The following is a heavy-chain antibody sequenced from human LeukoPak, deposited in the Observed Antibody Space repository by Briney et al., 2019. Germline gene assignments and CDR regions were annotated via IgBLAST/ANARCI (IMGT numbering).Heavy chain of an antibody. CDR2: IYYSGST. V-gene: IGHV4-59*01. Sequence: SETLSLTCTVSGGSISSYYWSWIRQPPGKGLEWIGYIYYSGSTNYNPALKSRVTISEDTSKNQISLKLSSVTAADTAVYYCARVRGYYDSSGYDYWGRGTLVTVSS. CDR3: ARVRGYYDSSGYDY. J-gene: IGHJ4*02. D-gene: IGHD3-22*01. CDR1: GGSISSYY.